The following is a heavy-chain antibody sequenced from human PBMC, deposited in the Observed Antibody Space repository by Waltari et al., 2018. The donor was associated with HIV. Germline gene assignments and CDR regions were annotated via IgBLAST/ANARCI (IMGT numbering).Heavy chain of an antibody. V-gene: IGHV4-31*03. Sequence: QVQLQESGPGLVKPSQTLSLTCTVSGGSISSGGYYWSWIRQHPGKGLEWIGYIYYSGSTYYNPPLKSRITISVDPSKNQFSRKLSSVTAADTAVYYCARAPTISGLLSDYYYAMDVWGQGTTVTVSS. CDR1: GGSISSGGYY. CDR3: ARAPTISGLLSDYYYAMDV. D-gene: IGHD3-22*01. J-gene: IGHJ6*02. CDR2: IYYSGST.